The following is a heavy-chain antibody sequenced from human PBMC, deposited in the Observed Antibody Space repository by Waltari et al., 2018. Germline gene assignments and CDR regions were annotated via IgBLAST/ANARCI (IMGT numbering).Heavy chain of an antibody. J-gene: IGHJ4*02. CDR1: GLTINNNY. CDR3: ARAGLGSPLQWLQLLDS. D-gene: IGHD5-12*01. CDR2: IYAGSGGT. V-gene: IGHV3-53*01. Sequence: EVQLVESGGGLIQPGGSLRLSCAASGLTINNNYMSWVRQAPGKGLEWVSVIYAGSGGTFYAESVKGRFTVSRDNSKNTLYLDLNSLTAEDTAVYYCARAGLGSPLQWLQLLDSWGRGTLVTVSS.